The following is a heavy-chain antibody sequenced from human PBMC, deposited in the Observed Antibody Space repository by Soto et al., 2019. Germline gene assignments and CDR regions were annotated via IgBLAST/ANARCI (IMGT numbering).Heavy chain of an antibody. CDR2: INCNDGAT. CDR1: GYGMTGYH. J-gene: IGHJ3*02. D-gene: IGHD6-19*01. Sequence: ALVKVYRQASGYGMTGYHMHWVRKNTEKGLEWMGWINCNDGATMYAQKFRGRVTMTRDTSISTAYVELSRLKSDDTALYYCARGPNLAVASFDIWGQGTMVTVSS. V-gene: IGHV1-2*02. CDR3: ARGPNLAVASFDI.